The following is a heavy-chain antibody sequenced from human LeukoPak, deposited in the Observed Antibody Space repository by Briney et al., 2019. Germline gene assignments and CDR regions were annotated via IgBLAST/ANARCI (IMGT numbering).Heavy chain of an antibody. CDR3: ARDAHRYCSSTSCYMGY. Sequence: ASVKVSCKASGYTFTSYGISWVRQAPGQGLEWMGWISAYNGNTNYAQKLQGRVTMTTDTSTSTAYMELRSLRSDDTAVYYCARDAHRYCSSTSCYMGYWGQGTLVTASS. J-gene: IGHJ4*02. CDR2: ISAYNGNT. D-gene: IGHD2-2*02. CDR1: GYTFTSYG. V-gene: IGHV1-18*01.